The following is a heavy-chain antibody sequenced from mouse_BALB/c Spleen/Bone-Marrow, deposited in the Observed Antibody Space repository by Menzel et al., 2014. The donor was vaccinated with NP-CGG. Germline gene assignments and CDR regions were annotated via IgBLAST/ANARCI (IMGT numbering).Heavy chain of an antibody. D-gene: IGHD3-3*01. J-gene: IGHJ4*01. V-gene: IGHV5-6-4*01. CDR3: TRVSGHDGHYYAMDY. CDR1: GFTFSSYT. Sequence: EVHLVESGGGLVKPGGSLKLSCAASGFTFSSYTMSWVHQTPEKRLEWVATISSGGSYTYYPDSVKGRFTISRDNAKNTLYLQMSSLKSEDTAMYYCTRVSGHDGHYYAMDYWGQGTSVTVSS. CDR2: ISSGGSYT.